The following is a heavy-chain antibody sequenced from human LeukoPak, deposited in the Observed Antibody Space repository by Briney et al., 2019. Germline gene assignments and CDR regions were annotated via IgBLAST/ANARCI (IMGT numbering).Heavy chain of an antibody. CDR2: INGDGSST. Sequence: GGSLRLSCALSGFILSFYWMHWGRPAPGKVLVWASCINGDGSSTHYANSVKGGFPISRDNPKNTLYLQMHSLRADDTAVYYCARGSTSGCPGYFD. CDR3: ARGSTSGCPGYFD. CDR1: GFILSFYW. D-gene: IGHD6-19*01. J-gene: IGHJ4*03. V-gene: IGHV3-74*01.